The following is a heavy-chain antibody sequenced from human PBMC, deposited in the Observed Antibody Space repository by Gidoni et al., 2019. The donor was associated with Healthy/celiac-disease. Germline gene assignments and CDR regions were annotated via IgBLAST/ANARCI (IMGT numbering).Heavy chain of an antibody. J-gene: IGHJ6*02. CDR2: LIPIVGTA. D-gene: IGHD6-19*01. Sequence: QVQLVQSGAAVKKRGASVKVSCKASGGTFRRYATGMVRQAPGQGLEWMGGLIPIVGTANYAQKFQGRVTMTADESTSTAYMELSSLRSEDTAVYYCARGGTIAVAVTYYDYCMDVWGQGTTVTVSS. CDR1: GGTFRRYA. CDR3: ARGGTIAVAVTYYDYCMDV. V-gene: IGHV1-69*01.